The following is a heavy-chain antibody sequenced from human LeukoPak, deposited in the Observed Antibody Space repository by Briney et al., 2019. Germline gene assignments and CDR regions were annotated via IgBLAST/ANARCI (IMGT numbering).Heavy chain of an antibody. CDR1: GFTFSSYW. CDR3: ARDPSVGAFDI. J-gene: IGHJ3*02. CDR2: IKQDGSGK. Sequence: QPGGSLRLSCAASGFTFSSYWMSWVRQAPGKGLEWVANIKQDGSGKYYVDSVKGRFTISRDNAKNSLYLQMNSLRAEDTAVYYCARDPSVGAFDIWGQGTMVTVSS. V-gene: IGHV3-7*01. D-gene: IGHD4-23*01.